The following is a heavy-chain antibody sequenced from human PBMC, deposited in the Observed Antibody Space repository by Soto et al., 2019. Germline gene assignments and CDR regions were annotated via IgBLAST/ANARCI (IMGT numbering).Heavy chain of an antibody. J-gene: IGHJ4*02. CDR2: ISYDGSNK. Sequence: GESLKISCAASGFTFSSYGMHWVRQAPGKGLEWVAVISYDGSNKYYADSVKGRFTISRDNSKNTLYLQMNSLRAEDTAVYYCAKDLAPIQAWEGLDYFDYWGQGTLVTVSS. D-gene: IGHD1-26*01. CDR3: AKDLAPIQAWEGLDYFDY. V-gene: IGHV3-30*18. CDR1: GFTFSSYG.